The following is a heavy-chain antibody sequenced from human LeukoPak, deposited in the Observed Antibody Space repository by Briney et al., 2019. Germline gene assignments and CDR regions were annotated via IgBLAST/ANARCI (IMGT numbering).Heavy chain of an antibody. V-gene: IGHV1-69*05. D-gene: IGHD4-17*01. CDR2: IIPIFGTA. J-gene: IGHJ5*02. Sequence: ASVKVSCKASGYTFTGYYMHWVRQAPGQGLEWMGRIIPIFGTANYAQKFQGRVTITTDESTSTAYMELSSLRSEDTAVYYCARAEIYGDYRSGQPNWFDPWGQGTLVTVSS. CDR1: GYTFTGYY. CDR3: ARAEIYGDYRSGQPNWFDP.